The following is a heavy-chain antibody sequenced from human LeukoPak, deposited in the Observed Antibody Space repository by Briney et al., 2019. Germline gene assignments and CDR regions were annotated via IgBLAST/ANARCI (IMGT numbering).Heavy chain of an antibody. V-gene: IGHV3-53*01. D-gene: IGHD6-13*01. CDR1: GFTVSSNY. J-gene: IGHJ4*02. Sequence: GGSLRLSCAASGFTVSSNYMSWLRQAPGKGLEWVSVIYSGGSTYSPDSEKGRFTISRDNSKNTLYLQMNSLRAEDTAVYYCARGGIAAAGPDYWGQGTLVTVSS. CDR3: ARGGIAAAGPDY. CDR2: IYSGGST.